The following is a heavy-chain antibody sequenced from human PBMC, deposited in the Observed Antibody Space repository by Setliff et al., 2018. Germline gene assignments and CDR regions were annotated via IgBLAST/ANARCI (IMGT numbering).Heavy chain of an antibody. CDR1: GGSVRGYY. CDR3: ARDRSYYASGSFTKWFDY. CDR2: MYYSGDS. Sequence: NPSETLSLTCTVSGGSVRGYYWSWIRQPPGKGLEWIGYMYYSGDSRYNPSLKSRVTMSVDASRNQFSLKLSSVTAADTAIYYCARDRSYYASGSFTKWFDYWGQGTLVTVSS. V-gene: IGHV4-59*02. D-gene: IGHD3-10*01. J-gene: IGHJ4*02.